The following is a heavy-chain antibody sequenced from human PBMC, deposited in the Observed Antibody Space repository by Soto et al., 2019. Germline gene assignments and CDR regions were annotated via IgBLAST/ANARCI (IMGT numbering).Heavy chain of an antibody. J-gene: IGHJ4*02. CDR1: GFTFSSYA. V-gene: IGHV3-23*01. CDR3: ANTVSGWYDGYFDY. Sequence: QPGGSLRLSCAASGFTFSSYAMSWVRQAPGKGLEWVSAISGSGGSTYYADSVKGRFTISRDNSKNTLYLQMNSLRAEDTAVYYCANTVSGWYDGYFDYWGQGTLVTVSS. CDR2: ISGSGGST. D-gene: IGHD6-19*01.